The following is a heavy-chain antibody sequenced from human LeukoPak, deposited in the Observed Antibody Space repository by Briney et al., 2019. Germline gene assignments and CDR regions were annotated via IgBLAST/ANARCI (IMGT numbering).Heavy chain of an antibody. CDR1: GGSISGYY. D-gene: IGHD2-2*01. J-gene: IGHJ6*03. V-gene: IGHV4-34*01. CDR3: ARTPPSCSSTSCAQYYYMDV. Sequence: SETLSLTCAVYGGSISGYYWCWIRQPPGKGLDWSGEINHSGSTNYNPSLKSRVTISVDTSKNQFSLKLSSVTAADTAVYYCARTPPSCSSTSCAQYYYMDVWGKGTTVTVSS. CDR2: INHSGST.